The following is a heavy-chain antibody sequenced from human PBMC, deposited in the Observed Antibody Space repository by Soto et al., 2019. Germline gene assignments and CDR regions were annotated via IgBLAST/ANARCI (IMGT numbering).Heavy chain of an antibody. CDR1: GFIFSDYT. CDR2: ISRGSDYI. J-gene: IGHJ5*02. V-gene: IGHV3-21*01. Sequence: EVHLVESGGGLVKPGGSLRLTCAASGFIFSDYTMNWVRQAPGKGLEWVSSISRGSDYIFYADTVKGRFTISRDNARNSLYLQMTSLRAEDTAVYYCAKDSGCVNNACAYDPGGQGTLVTVSS. CDR3: AKDSGCVNNACAYDP. D-gene: IGHD1-20*01.